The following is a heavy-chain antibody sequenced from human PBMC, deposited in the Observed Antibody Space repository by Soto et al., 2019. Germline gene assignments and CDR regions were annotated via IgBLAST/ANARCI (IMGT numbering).Heavy chain of an antibody. Sequence: ASVKVSCKASGYTFTSYGISWVRQAPGQGLEWMGWISAYNGNTNYAQKLQGRVTMTTDTSTSTAYMELRSLRSDDTAVYYCAKSPPMITFGGVIVKRGWFDYWGQGTLVTVSS. CDR2: ISAYNGNT. CDR3: AKSPPMITFGGVIVKRGWFDY. CDR1: GYTFTSYG. D-gene: IGHD3-16*02. V-gene: IGHV1-18*01. J-gene: IGHJ4*02.